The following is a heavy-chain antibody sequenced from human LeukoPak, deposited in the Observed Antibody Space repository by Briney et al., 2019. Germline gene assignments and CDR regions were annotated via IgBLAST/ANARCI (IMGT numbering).Heavy chain of an antibody. CDR2: INSNTGGT. V-gene: IGHV1-2*02. D-gene: IGHD1-26*01. CDR3: ARGIVGATTSLDY. J-gene: IGHJ4*02. CDR1: GYTFTVYY. Sequence: ASVKVSCKASGYTFTVYYIHWVRQAPGQGLEWMGWINSNTGGTNYAQRFQGRVTMTRDTSISTVYMELSRLRSDDTAVYHCARGIVGATTSLDYWGQGTLVTVSS.